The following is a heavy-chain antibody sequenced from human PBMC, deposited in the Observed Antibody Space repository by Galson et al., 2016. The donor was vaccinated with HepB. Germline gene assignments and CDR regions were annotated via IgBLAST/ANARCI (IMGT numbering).Heavy chain of an antibody. Sequence: SLRLSCAASGFTFDDYAMHWVRQAPGKGLEWVSLITWDGGDSYYADSVKGRFTISRDNNKNSLYLQMNSLRVEDTASYYCVKGMGRHWGQGTLVTVSS. CDR2: ITWDGGDS. CDR1: GFTFDDYA. J-gene: IGHJ4*02. D-gene: IGHD1-26*01. V-gene: IGHV3-43D*03. CDR3: VKGMGRH.